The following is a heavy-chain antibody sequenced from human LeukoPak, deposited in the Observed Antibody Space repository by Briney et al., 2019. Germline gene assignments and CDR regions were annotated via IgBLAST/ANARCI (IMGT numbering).Heavy chain of an antibody. J-gene: IGHJ5*02. V-gene: IGHV4-61*02. CDR2: IYSSGNT. CDR3: ARGSAYSSSLDNWFDP. Sequence: SEALSLTCTVSGGSISSGSYYWNWIRQPAGKGLEWIGRIYSSGNTNYNPSLKSRVTISVDTSKDQFSLKLSSVTAADTALYYCARGSAYSSSLDNWFDPWGQGTLVTVSS. CDR1: GGSISSGSYY. D-gene: IGHD6-13*01.